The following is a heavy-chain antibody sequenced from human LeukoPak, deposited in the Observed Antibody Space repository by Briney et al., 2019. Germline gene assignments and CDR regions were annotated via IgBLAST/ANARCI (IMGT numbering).Heavy chain of an antibody. J-gene: IGHJ4*02. CDR2: ISGSGGST. CDR1: GFTFSSYA. Sequence: PGGSLRLSCAASGFTFSSYAMSWVRQAPGKGLEWDSAISGSGGSTYYADSVKGRFTISRDNSKNTLYLQMNSLRAEDTAVYYCAKFRWGIVPAAQDYWGQGTLVTVSS. CDR3: AKFRWGIVPAAQDY. D-gene: IGHD2-2*01. V-gene: IGHV3-23*01.